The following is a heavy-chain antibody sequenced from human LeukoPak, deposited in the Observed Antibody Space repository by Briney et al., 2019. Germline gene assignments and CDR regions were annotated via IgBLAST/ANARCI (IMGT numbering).Heavy chain of an antibody. CDR2: IYTSGST. D-gene: IGHD3-3*01. CDR1: GGSISSYY. CDR3: ASGYYDFWSGFPSWFDP. V-gene: IGHV4-4*07. Sequence: TSSETLSLTCTVSGGSISSYYWSWIRQPAGKGLEWIGRIYTSGSTNYNPSLKSRVTMSVDTSKNQFSLKLSSVTAADTAVYYCASGYYDFWSGFPSWFDPWGQGTLVTVSS. J-gene: IGHJ5*02.